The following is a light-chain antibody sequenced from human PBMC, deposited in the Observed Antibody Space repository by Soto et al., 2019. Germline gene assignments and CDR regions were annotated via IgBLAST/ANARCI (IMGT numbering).Light chain of an antibody. CDR1: QSVSSN. J-gene: IGKJ1*01. Sequence: EIVMTRSSAPRSMSPWKRGTLAECASQSVSSNLAWYQQKPGQAPRLLIYGASIRATRMPASFSGSRSRHEFSPTITSLRSEALAVYFCQKDGSSPRTFGQGTKVDNK. CDR2: GAS. CDR3: QKDGSSPRT. V-gene: IGKV3-15*01.